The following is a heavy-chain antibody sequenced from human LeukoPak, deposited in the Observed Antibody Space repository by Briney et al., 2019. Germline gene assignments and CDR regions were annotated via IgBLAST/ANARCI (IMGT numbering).Heavy chain of an antibody. Sequence: GGSLRLSCAASGFTFSSYSVNWVRQAPGKGLEWVSSISSSSSYIYYAGSVKGRFTISRDNAKNSLYLQMNSLRAEDTAVYYCARAAMSYSSGQESGYWGQGTLVTVSS. J-gene: IGHJ4*02. V-gene: IGHV3-21*01. D-gene: IGHD6-19*01. CDR2: ISSSSSYI. CDR1: GFTFSSYS. CDR3: ARAAMSYSSGQESGY.